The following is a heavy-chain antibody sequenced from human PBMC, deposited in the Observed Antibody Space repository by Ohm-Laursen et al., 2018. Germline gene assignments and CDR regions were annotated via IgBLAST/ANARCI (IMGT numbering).Heavy chain of an antibody. Sequence: SETLSLTCTVSGGSISSYYWSWIRQPPGKGLEWIGSIYHSGSTYYNPSLKSRVTISVDTSKNQFSLKLSSVTAADTAVYYCARDLRGYCSGGSCYPTRGVRWFDPWGQGTLVTVSS. CDR1: GGSISSYY. J-gene: IGHJ5*02. CDR2: IYHSGST. D-gene: IGHD2-15*01. CDR3: ARDLRGYCSGGSCYPTRGVRWFDP. V-gene: IGHV4-59*12.